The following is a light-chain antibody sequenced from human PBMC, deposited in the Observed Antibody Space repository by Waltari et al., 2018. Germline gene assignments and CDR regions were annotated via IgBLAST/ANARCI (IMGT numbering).Light chain of an antibody. Sequence: DIVLTQSPATLSLSPGERVTLSCRASQCLDHYLAWYQQKPCQAPRLLIYDHSTRATGIPDRFSGSGSAADFTLTISELEPEDIAVYYGQHNIKFPGTFGGGTKVE. CDR2: DHS. J-gene: IGKJ4*02. V-gene: IGKV3-11*01. CDR1: QCLDHY. CDR3: QHNIKFPGT.